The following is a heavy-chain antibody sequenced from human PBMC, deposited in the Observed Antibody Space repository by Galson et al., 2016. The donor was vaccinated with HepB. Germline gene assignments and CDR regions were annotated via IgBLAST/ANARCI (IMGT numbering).Heavy chain of an antibody. CDR2: ISKDGSHK. V-gene: IGHV3-30*03. D-gene: IGHD3-9*01. CDR1: GLNFSNYG. CDR3: AIVDFVTDGAFAI. J-gene: IGHJ3*02. Sequence: SLRLSCAVSGLNFSNYGMHWVRQAPGKGLEWVALISKDGSHKFYEDSGKGRFTVSRNNSKNTVSLQIDSLRTEDTDLFYCAIVDFVTDGAFAIWGQGAMVIVSS.